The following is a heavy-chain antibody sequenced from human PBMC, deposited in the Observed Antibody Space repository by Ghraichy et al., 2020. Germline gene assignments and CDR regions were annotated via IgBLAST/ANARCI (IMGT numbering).Heavy chain of an antibody. D-gene: IGHD6-25*01. J-gene: IGHJ6*02. CDR1: GGSISSSSYY. CDR3: ASLQPFQAAGMDV. Sequence: SETLSLTCTVSGGSISSSSYYWGWIRQPPGKGLEWIGSIYYSGSTYYNPSLKSRVTISVDTSKNQFSLKLSSVTAADTAVYYCASLQPFQAAGMDVWGQGTTVTVSS. CDR2: IYYSGST. V-gene: IGHV4-39*01.